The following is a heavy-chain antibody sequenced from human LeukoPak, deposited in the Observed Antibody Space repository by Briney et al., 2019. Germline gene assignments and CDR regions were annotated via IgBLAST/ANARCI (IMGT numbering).Heavy chain of an antibody. CDR2: INHSGST. CDR1: GGSFSGYY. J-gene: IGHJ5*02. CDR3: ARDLKAAATNWFDP. D-gene: IGHD2-15*01. Sequence: SETLSLTCAVYGGSFSGYYWSWIRQPPGKGLEWIGEINHSGSTNYNPSLKSRVTISVDTSKNQFSLKLSSVTAADTAVYYCARDLKAAATNWFDPWGQGTLVTVSS. V-gene: IGHV4-34*01.